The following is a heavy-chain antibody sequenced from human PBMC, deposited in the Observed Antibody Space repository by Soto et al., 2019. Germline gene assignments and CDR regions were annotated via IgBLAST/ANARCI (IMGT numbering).Heavy chain of an antibody. CDR3: ARIGSVRLSKAFDI. CDR1: GFSLSNARMG. Sequence: QVTLKESGPVLGKPTETLTLTCTVSGFSLSNARMGVSWIRQPPGKALEWLAHIFSNEDKSYSTSLKSRLTLYKDTSKSQVVPTMPHMDPVDTATYYCARIGSVRLSKAFDIWGQGTMVTVSS. V-gene: IGHV2-26*01. J-gene: IGHJ3*02. CDR2: IFSNEDK. D-gene: IGHD4-4*01.